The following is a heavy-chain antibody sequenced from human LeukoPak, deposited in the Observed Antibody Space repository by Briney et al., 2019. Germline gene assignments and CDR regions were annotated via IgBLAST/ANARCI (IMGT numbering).Heavy chain of an antibody. CDR1: GFTFSSYG. D-gene: IGHD3-9*01. J-gene: IGHJ4*02. Sequence: PGGSLRLSCAASGFTFSSYGMHWVRQAPGKGLEWVAVIWYDGSNKYYADSVKGRFTISRDNSKNTLYLQMNSLRAEDTAVYYCARDPIDFDHPGYYFDYWGQGTLVTVSS. CDR2: IWYDGSNK. V-gene: IGHV3-33*01. CDR3: ARDPIDFDHPGYYFDY.